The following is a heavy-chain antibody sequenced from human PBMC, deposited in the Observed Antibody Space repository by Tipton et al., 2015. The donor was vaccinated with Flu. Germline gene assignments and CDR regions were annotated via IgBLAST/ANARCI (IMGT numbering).Heavy chain of an antibody. J-gene: IGHJ3*02. Sequence: QLVQSGAEVMKPGASVKVSCKASGYSENTYGVTWARQAPGQGLEWVGWISAYNGKTKYAQKFQGRVTMTTDTSTSTVYMELRSLRSEDTAVFYCASNSRPSSGWYSAKDDAFDIWGRGTVVTVSS. CDR3: ASNSRPSSGWYSAKDDAFDI. V-gene: IGHV1-18*01. CDR1: GYSENTYG. D-gene: IGHD6-19*01. CDR2: ISAYNGKT.